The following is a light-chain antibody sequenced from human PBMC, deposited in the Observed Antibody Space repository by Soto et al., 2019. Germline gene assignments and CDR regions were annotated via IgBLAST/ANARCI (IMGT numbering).Light chain of an antibody. J-gene: IGKJ2*01. CDR3: QHYNDYPYA. CDR2: KAS. Sequence: DIQMTQSPSTLSASVGDRVTITCRASQSISAWLAWYQQKPGKAPNLLIYKASSLESGVPSRFSGSGSGTEFTLTISSLQPDDFATYYCQHYNDYPYAFGQGTKLEI. V-gene: IGKV1-5*03. CDR1: QSISAW.